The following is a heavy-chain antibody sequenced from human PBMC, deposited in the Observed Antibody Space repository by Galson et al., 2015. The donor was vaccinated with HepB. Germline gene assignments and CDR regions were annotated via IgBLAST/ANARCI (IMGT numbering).Heavy chain of an antibody. J-gene: IGHJ4*02. V-gene: IGHV5-51*01. CDR1: GYSFRNYW. CDR3: ARHNSGNDWDSWGY. Sequence: QSGAEVKKPGESLKISCKASGYSFRNYWIAWVRQMPGKGLAWMGVIYPGDSDARYSPSFQGQVTMSADRSSSTAYLEWSSLKASDAPIYYCARHNSGNDWDSWGYCVQGTVVTVSS. D-gene: IGHD3-9*01. CDR2: IYPGDSDA.